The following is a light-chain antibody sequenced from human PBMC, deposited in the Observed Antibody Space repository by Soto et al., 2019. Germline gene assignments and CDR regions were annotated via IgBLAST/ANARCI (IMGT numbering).Light chain of an antibody. CDR2: AAS. CDR3: QHYNDAPWT. CDR1: QGISNY. Sequence: DIQMNQFPSFLSASVGERVPNTCPASQGISNYLAWYQQKPGKVPKLLIYAASTLQSGVPSRFSGSGSGTDFTLTISSLQPEDVATYYCQHYNDAPWTLGPGTKVEIK. J-gene: IGKJ1*01. V-gene: IGKV1-27*01.